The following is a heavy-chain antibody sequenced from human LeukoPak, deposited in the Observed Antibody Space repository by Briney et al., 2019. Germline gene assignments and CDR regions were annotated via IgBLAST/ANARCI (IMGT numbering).Heavy chain of an antibody. V-gene: IGHV3-30*18. D-gene: IGHD2-21*02. J-gene: IGHJ6*02. CDR1: GFTFSSYG. CDR3: AKEAYCGGDCYSLNYGMDV. Sequence: PGRSLRLSCAASGFTFSSYGMHWVRQAPGKGLEWVAVISYDGSNKYYADSVKGRFTISRDNSKNTLYLQMNSLRAEDTAVYYCAKEAYCGGDCYSLNYGMDVWGQGTTVTVSS. CDR2: ISYDGSNK.